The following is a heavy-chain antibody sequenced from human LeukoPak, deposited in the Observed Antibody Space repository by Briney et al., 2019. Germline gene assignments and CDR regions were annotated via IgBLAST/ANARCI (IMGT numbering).Heavy chain of an antibody. V-gene: IGHV3-74*01. D-gene: IGHD3-22*01. CDR3: AENYYDISGYFGY. CDR2: INSDGSTT. Sequence: GGSLRLSCAASGFTFSSYWTHWFRQAPGQGLLSVSRINSDGSTTSYADSVKGRFTISRDNAKNTLHLQMNSLRAEDTAVYYCAENYYDISGYFGYWGQGTLVTVSS. J-gene: IGHJ4*02. CDR1: GFTFSSYW.